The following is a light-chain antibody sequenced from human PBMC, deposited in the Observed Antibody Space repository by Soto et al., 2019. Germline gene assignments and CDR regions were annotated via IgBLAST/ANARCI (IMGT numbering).Light chain of an antibody. CDR1: QGVGSSY. CDR2: GAS. Sequence: EIVLTQSPGTLSLSPGERATLSCRASQGVGSSYLAWYQQKPGQAPRLLIYGASSRATGIPDRFSGSGSGTDFTLTISRLEPEDFAVYYCQQYGSSGYTFGQGTKLEIK. J-gene: IGKJ2*01. V-gene: IGKV3-20*01. CDR3: QQYGSSGYT.